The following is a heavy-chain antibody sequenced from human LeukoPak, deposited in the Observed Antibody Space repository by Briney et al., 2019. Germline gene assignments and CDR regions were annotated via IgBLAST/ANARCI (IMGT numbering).Heavy chain of an antibody. J-gene: IGHJ5*02. CDR3: ARGKGSSSWYGLSRFDP. CDR2: INHSGST. V-gene: IGHV4-34*01. CDR1: GGSFSGYY. Sequence: SETLSLTCAVCGGSFSGYYWSWIRQPPGKGLEWIGEINHSGSTNYNPSLKSRVTISVDTSKNQFSLKLSSVTAADTAVYYCARGKGSSSWYGLSRFDPWGQGTLVTVSS. D-gene: IGHD6-13*01.